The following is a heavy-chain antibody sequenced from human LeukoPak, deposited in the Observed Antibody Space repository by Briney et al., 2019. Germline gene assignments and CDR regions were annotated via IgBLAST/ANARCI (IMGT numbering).Heavy chain of an antibody. Sequence: GGSLRLSCAASGFTFSSYWMSWVRQAPGKGLEWVANIKQDGSEKYYVDSVKGRFTISRDNAKNSLYLQMNSLRAEDTAVYYCARASPEDSSVIVVWGQGTMVTVSS. J-gene: IGHJ3*01. D-gene: IGHD3-22*01. CDR1: GFTFSSYW. CDR2: IKQDGSEK. CDR3: ARASPEDSSVIVV. V-gene: IGHV3-7*03.